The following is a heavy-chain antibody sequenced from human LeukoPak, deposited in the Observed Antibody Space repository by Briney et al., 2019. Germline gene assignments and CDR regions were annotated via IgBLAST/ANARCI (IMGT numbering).Heavy chain of an antibody. D-gene: IGHD1-26*01. CDR2: ISYDGSNK. V-gene: IGHV3-30-3*01. J-gene: IGHJ4*02. Sequence: GGSLRPSCAASGFTFSSYAMHWVRQAPGKGLEWVAVISYDGSNKYYADSVKGRFTISRDNSKNTLYLQMNSLRAEDTAVYYCARLVGATTPFDYWGQGTLVTVSS. CDR3: ARLVGATTPFDY. CDR1: GFTFSSYA.